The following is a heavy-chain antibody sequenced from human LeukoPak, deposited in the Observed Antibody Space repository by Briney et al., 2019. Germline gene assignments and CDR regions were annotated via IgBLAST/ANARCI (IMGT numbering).Heavy chain of an antibody. J-gene: IGHJ4*02. D-gene: IGHD3-22*01. Sequence: SETLSLTCTVSGDSISSYYWSWIRQPPGKGLEWIGYIHYSGSTNYNPSLKSRVTISVDTSKNQFSLKLSSVTAADTAVYYCARTPAYYYDSSGDLWYFDYWGQGTLVTVSS. CDR2: IHYSGST. CDR3: ARTPAYYYDSSGDLWYFDY. V-gene: IGHV4-59*12. CDR1: GDSISSYY.